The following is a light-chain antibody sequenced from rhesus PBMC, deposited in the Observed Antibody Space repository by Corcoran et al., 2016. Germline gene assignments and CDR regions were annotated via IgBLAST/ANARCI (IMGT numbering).Light chain of an antibody. Sequence: DIQMTQSPSSLSASVGDRVTITCRASQGITNDLAWYQQKPGETPKLLSYEASSLQSGLPYRFSGSGSGTDFTRTISSLQPEDFATYYCQHYYSTPYSFGQGTKVEIK. J-gene: IGKJ2*01. V-gene: IGKV1-25*01. CDR3: QHYYSTPYS. CDR1: QGITND. CDR2: EAS.